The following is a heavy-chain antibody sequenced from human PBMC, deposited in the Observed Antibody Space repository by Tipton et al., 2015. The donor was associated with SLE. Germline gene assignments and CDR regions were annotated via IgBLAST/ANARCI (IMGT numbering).Heavy chain of an antibody. D-gene: IGHD1/OR15-1a*01. V-gene: IGHV3-23*01. J-gene: IGHJ4*02. CDR1: GFTFSSYA. CDR2: ISGGGGST. CDR3: AKFEKTTDFYLDS. Sequence: GSLRLSCATSGFTFSSYALSWVRRAPGKGLEWVSAISGGGGSTYYADFVKGRFSISIDTSKKTLFLQMNSLRVDDTATYYCAKFEKTTDFYLDSWGQGTLVSVSS.